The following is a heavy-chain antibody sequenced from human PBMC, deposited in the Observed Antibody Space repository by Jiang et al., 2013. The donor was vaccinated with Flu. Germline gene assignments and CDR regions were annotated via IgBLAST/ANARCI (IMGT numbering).Heavy chain of an antibody. CDR1: YW. J-gene: IGHJ6*02. V-gene: IGHV5-10-1*01. CDR2: IDPSDSYT. Sequence: YWISWVRQMPERPGVDGRIDPSDSYTNYSPSFQGHVTISADKSISTAYLQWSSLKASDTAMYYCARRGVVRGKPVLDYYYGMDVWGQGTTVTVSS. D-gene: IGHD3-10*01. CDR3: ARRGVVRGKPVLDYYYGMDV.